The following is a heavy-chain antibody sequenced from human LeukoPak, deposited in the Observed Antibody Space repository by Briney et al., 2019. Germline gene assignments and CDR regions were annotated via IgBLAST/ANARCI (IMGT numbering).Heavy chain of an antibody. J-gene: IGHJ5*02. CDR3: ARGSRPYSSSGPWFDP. Sequence: SETLSLTCTVSGGSISSYYWSWIRQPPGKGLEWIGYIYYSGSTNYNPSLKSRVTISVDTSKNQFSLKLSSVTAADTAVYYCARGSRPYSSSGPWFDPWGQGTLVTVSS. D-gene: IGHD6-13*01. V-gene: IGHV4-59*01. CDR2: IYYSGST. CDR1: GGSISSYY.